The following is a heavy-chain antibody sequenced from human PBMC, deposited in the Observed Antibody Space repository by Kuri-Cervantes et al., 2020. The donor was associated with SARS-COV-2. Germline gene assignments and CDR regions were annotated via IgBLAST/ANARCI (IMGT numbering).Heavy chain of an antibody. J-gene: IGHJ4*02. Sequence: KVSCKGSGYSFTSYWIGWVRQMPGKGLEWMGIIYPGDSDTRYSPSFQGQVTISADKSISTAYLQWSSLKASDTAMYYCARQKFHYYDSSGYQGATGYWGQGTLVTDSS. CDR3: ARQKFHYYDSSGYQGATGY. D-gene: IGHD3-22*01. CDR1: GYSFTSYW. CDR2: IYPGDSDT. V-gene: IGHV5-51*01.